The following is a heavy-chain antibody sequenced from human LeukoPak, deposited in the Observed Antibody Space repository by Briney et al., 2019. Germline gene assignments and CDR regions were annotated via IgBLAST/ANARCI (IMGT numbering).Heavy chain of an antibody. CDR1: GFTVITDD. CDR3: ARGVEPLAANTLAY. D-gene: IGHD1-14*01. CDR2: LYSDGNT. Sequence: GGSLGLSCAASGFTVITDDMTWVRQAPGKGLEWVSVLYSDGNTKYADSVQGRFTISRDNSKNTLYLEMNSLSPDDTAVYYCARGVEPLAANTLAYWGQGTLVTVSS. J-gene: IGHJ4*02. V-gene: IGHV3-53*01.